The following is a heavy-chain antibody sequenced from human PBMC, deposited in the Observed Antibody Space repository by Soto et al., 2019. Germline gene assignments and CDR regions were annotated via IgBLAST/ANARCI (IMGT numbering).Heavy chain of an antibody. CDR2: IYYSGST. J-gene: IGHJ4*02. Sequence: PSETRSLTCTVSGGSISSGGYYWSWIRQHPGKGLEWIGYIYYSGSTYYNPSLKSRVTISVDTSKNQFSLKLSSVTAADTAVYYCARERLYLDCSSTSCPYYFDYWGQGTLVTVSS. D-gene: IGHD2-2*01. CDR3: ARERLYLDCSSTSCPYYFDY. CDR1: GGSISSGGYY. V-gene: IGHV4-31*03.